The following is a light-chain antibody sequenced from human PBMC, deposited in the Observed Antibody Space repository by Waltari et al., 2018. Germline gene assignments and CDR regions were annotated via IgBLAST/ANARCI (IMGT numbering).Light chain of an antibody. Sequence: QSALTHPPSPSGSLAHSVPISFTAPSTDLVGYDFVSWYQQHPGKDPKLMIYDVNKRPSGVPDRFSGSKSGNTASLTVSGLQADDEADYYCSSYAGSNNYVFGSGTKVTVL. CDR3: SSYAGSNNYV. J-gene: IGLJ1*01. V-gene: IGLV2-8*01. CDR1: STDLVGYDF. CDR2: DVN.